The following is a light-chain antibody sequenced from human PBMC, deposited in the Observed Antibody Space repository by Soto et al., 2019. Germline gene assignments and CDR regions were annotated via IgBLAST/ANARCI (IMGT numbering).Light chain of an antibody. J-gene: IGLJ1*01. Sequence: QSVLTQPASVSRSPGQSITISCTGTSSYVGDYNYVSWYQHHPVKAPKLLIYEVTNRPSGVSDLFSGSKSGNTASLTISGLKAEDEADYYCSSKRDSSTLFVFGTGTKVTVL. V-gene: IGLV2-14*01. CDR2: EVT. CDR3: SSKRDSSTLFV. CDR1: SSYVGDYNY.